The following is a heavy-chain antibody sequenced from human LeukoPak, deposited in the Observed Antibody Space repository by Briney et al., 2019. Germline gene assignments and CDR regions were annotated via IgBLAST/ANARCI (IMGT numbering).Heavy chain of an antibody. CDR3: ARGTSGSPVDY. V-gene: IGHV4-59*01. CDR1: GGSSSRYY. Sequence: SETPSLTCSVSGGSSSRYYWNWIRQPPGGGLEWIGYIYDTGNTNYSPSLKSRVTISVDTSKNQFSLRLNSVTAADTAIYYCARGTSGSPVDYWGQGTLVTVSS. J-gene: IGHJ4*02. CDR2: IYDTGNT. D-gene: IGHD3-10*01.